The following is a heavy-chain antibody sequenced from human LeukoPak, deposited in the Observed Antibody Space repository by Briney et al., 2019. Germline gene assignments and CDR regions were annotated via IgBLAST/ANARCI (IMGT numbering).Heavy chain of an antibody. CDR2: MSYDGNNK. CDR3: ASRTGSLDY. D-gene: IGHD3-10*01. J-gene: IGHJ4*02. Sequence: PGRSLRLSCAASGFTFSTHAIHWVRQAPGKGLEWVAVMSYDGNNKYYADSVKGRFTISRDNSKNTLYLQMNSLRAEDTAVYYCASRTGSLDYWGQGTLVTVSS. V-gene: IGHV3-30*04. CDR1: GFTFSTHA.